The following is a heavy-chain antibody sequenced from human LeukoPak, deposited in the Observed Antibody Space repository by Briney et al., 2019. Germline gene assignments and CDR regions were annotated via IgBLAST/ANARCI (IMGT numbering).Heavy chain of an antibody. Sequence: GGSLRLSCAASGFSFSRTGIHWVRQSPVKGLEWVAFIGYDGNKRYYADSVKGRFTISRDNSKNTLHPQMNSLRVEDTAVYYCAKDKEYFGSGTYHFFDTWGQGTRVTVSS. V-gene: IGHV3-30*02. J-gene: IGHJ4*02. D-gene: IGHD3-10*01. CDR3: AKDKEYFGSGTYHFFDT. CDR1: GFSFSRTG. CDR2: IGYDGNKR.